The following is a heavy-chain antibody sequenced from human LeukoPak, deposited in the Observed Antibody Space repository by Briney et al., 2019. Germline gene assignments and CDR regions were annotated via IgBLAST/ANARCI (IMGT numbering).Heavy chain of an antibody. CDR3: AKYATGYAPNFDY. Sequence: GGSLRLSCAGSGFTFETYAMTWVRQAPGKGLEWVSVIGPSGAVTHYAESVKGRLTISRDNSKNTLYLQMNSLRVEDTAIYFCAKYATGYAPNFDYWGQGTLVTVSS. V-gene: IGHV3-23*01. CDR1: GFTFETYA. CDR2: IGPSGAVT. J-gene: IGHJ4*01. D-gene: IGHD5-12*01.